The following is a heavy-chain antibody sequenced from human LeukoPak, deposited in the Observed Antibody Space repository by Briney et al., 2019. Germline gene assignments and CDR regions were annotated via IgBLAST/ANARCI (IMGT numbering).Heavy chain of an antibody. V-gene: IGHV4-30-4*01. CDR3: ARDDFDHYFDY. CDR2: IYYSGST. J-gene: IGHJ4*02. CDR1: GGSISSGDYY. Sequence: SETLSLTCTVSGGSISSGDYYWSWIRQPPGKGLEWIGYIYYSGSTYYNPSLKSRVIISVDTSKNQFSLKLSSVTAVDTAVYYCARDDFDHYFDYWGQGTLVTVSS. D-gene: IGHD3-9*01.